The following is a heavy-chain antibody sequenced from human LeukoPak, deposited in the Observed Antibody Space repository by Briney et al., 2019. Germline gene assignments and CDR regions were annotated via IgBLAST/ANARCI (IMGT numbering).Heavy chain of an antibody. J-gene: IGHJ3*02. Sequence: SETLSLTCTVSGGSISSNYWSWIRQPPGKGLDWIGYIYYSQSTNHNPSVKTRVTISVDTSNTQVSVKLSSVTAADTAVYYCPRLVYYYDSSGYYYGAFDIWGQGTMVTVSS. CDR1: GGSISSNY. CDR3: PRLVYYYDSSGYYYGAFDI. CDR2: IYYSQST. D-gene: IGHD3-22*01. V-gene: IGHV4-59*08.